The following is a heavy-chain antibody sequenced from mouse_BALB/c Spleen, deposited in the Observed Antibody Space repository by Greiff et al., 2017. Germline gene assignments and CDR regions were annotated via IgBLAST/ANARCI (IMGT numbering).Heavy chain of an antibody. J-gene: IGHJ3*01. D-gene: IGHD1-1*01. CDR2: FHPYNDDT. Sequence: VKLVESGAELVKPGASVKMSCKAFGYTFTTYPIEWMKQNHGKSLEWIGNFHPYNDDTKYNEKFKGKAKLTVEKSSSTVYLELSRLTSDDSAVYYCARRANYYGSSYGFAYWGQGTLVTVSA. CDR1: GYTFTTYP. V-gene: IGHV1-47*01. CDR3: ARRANYYGSSYGFAY.